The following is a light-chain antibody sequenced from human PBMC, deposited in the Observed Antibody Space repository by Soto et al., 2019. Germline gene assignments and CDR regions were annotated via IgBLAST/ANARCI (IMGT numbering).Light chain of an antibody. CDR2: AAS. CDR1: QSISSY. CDR3: QQSYSTPPT. Sequence: DIQMTQSQSSLSASVGDRVTITCRASQSISSYLNWYQQKPGKAPKLLIYAASSLQSGVPSRFSGSGSGTDVTLTISSLQPEDFATYYCQQSYSTPPTFGHGTKVEIK. V-gene: IGKV1-39*01. J-gene: IGKJ1*01.